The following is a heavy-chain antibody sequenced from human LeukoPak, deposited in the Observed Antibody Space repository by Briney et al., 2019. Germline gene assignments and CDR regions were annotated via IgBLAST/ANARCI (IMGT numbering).Heavy chain of an antibody. CDR3: ARVGVGATTYWFDP. CDR2: ITKSGDST. CDR1: GFTFSAFG. D-gene: IGHD1-26*01. J-gene: IGHJ5*02. Sequence: NPGGSLRLSCAASGFTFSAFGMNWVRQAPGKGLEWVSTITKSGDSTYYVDSVKGRFTISRDNAKNSLYLQMNSLRAEDTAVYYCARVGVGATTYWFDPWGQGTLVTVSS. V-gene: IGHV3-21*01.